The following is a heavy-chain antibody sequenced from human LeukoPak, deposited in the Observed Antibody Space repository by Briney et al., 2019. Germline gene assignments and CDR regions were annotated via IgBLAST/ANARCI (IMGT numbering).Heavy chain of an antibody. Sequence: KSSETLSLTCAVSGLSISNGYYWGWIRQPPGKGLEWIGSFYRGSTYYNPSLKSRVTISIDTSKNQFSLKLSSVNAADTAVYYCARQDRWFDPWGQGTLVTVSS. V-gene: IGHV4-38-2*01. CDR1: GLSISNGYY. D-gene: IGHD1-14*01. CDR2: FYRGST. J-gene: IGHJ5*02. CDR3: ARQDRWFDP.